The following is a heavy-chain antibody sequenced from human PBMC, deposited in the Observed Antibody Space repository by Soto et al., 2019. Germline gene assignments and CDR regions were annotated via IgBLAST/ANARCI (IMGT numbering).Heavy chain of an antibody. CDR2: TSYDGSNK. V-gene: IGHV3-30*04. Sequence: GGSLRLSCAASGFTFSSYAIHWVRQAPGKGLEWVTVTSYDGSNKYYADSVRGRFTISRDNSKNTLYLQMNSLRAEDTAVYYCARDRSIAAADPFDYWGQGTLVTVS. D-gene: IGHD6-13*01. CDR1: GFTFSSYA. CDR3: ARDRSIAAADPFDY. J-gene: IGHJ4*02.